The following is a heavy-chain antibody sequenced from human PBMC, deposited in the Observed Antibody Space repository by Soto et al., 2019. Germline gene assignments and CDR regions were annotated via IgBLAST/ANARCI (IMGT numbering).Heavy chain of an antibody. D-gene: IGHD1-26*01. CDR3: ARQWELSGYYYGMDV. CDR2: MNPNSGNT. Sequence: GASVNVSCKASGYTFTSYDINWVRQATGQGLEWMGWMNPNSGNTGYAQKFQGRVTMTRDTSISTAYMELSSLRSEDTAVYYCARQWELSGYYYGMDVWGQGTTVTVSS. J-gene: IGHJ6*02. V-gene: IGHV1-8*01. CDR1: GYTFTSYD.